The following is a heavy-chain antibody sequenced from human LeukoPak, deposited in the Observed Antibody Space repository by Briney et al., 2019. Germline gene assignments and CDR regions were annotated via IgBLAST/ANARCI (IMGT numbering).Heavy chain of an antibody. CDR1: GFSVSSNY. CDR3: ARDPIAAAGTFDY. Sequence: GGSLRLSCAASGFSVSSNYMVWARQAPGKGLEWVSVIYGGDSTNYADSVKGRFTISRDNSKNTLYLQMNSLRAEDTAVYYCARDPIAAAGTFDYWGQGTLVTVSS. CDR2: IYGGDST. D-gene: IGHD6-13*01. J-gene: IGHJ4*02. V-gene: IGHV3-66*01.